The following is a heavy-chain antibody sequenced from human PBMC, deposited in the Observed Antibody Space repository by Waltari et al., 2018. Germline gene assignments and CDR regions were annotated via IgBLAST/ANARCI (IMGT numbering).Heavy chain of an antibody. D-gene: IGHD6-6*01. J-gene: IGHJ4*02. CDR1: GYTFTGYY. V-gene: IGHV1-2*06. Sequence: QVQLVQSGAEVTKPGASVTVSCKASGYTFTGYYMHWVRQAPGQGLEWMGRINPNSGGTNYAQKFQGRVTMTRDTSISTAYMELSRLRADDTAVYYCAMIAAPPSPNDYWGQGTLVTVSS. CDR2: INPNSGGT. CDR3: AMIAAPPSPNDY.